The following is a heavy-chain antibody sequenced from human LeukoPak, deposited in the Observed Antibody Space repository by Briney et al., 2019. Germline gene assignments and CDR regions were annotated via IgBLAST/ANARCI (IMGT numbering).Heavy chain of an antibody. J-gene: IGHJ4*02. D-gene: IGHD1-26*01. V-gene: IGHV3-66*02. CDR3: ARLIVGATRAFDY. CDR2: IYSGGST. CDR1: GFTVSSNY. Sequence: TGGSLRLSCAASGFTVSSNYMSWVRQAPGKGLEWVSVIYSGGSTYYADSVKGRFTISRDISKNTLYLQMNSLRAEDTAVYYCARLIVGATRAFDYWGQGTLVTVSS.